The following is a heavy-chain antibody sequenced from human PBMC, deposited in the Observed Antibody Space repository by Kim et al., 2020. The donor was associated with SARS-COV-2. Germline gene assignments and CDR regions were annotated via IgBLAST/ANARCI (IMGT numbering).Heavy chain of an antibody. J-gene: IGHJ4*02. CDR3: ACSAQYYYGSARFDY. Sequence: ASVKVSCKASGYTFTSYYMHWVRQAPGQGLEWMGIINPSGGSTSYAQKFQGRVTMTRDTSTSTVYMELSSLRSEDTAVYYCACSAQYYYGSARFDYWGQGTLVTVSS. CDR2: INPSGGST. CDR1: GYTFTSYY. D-gene: IGHD3-10*01. V-gene: IGHV1-46*01.